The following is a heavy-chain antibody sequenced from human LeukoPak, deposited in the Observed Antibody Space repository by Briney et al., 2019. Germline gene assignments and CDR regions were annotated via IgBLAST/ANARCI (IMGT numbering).Heavy chain of an antibody. CDR1: GFTFSSYA. J-gene: IGHJ4*02. Sequence: GGSLRLSCAASGFTFSSYAMHWVRQAPGKGLEWVAIISYDGSNKYYADSVKGRFTISRDNSKNTLYLQMNSLRAEDTAVYYCARDSGSRQQLVPLLGYWGQGTLVTVSS. V-gene: IGHV3-30-3*01. D-gene: IGHD6-13*01. CDR2: ISYDGSNK. CDR3: ARDSGSRQQLVPLLGY.